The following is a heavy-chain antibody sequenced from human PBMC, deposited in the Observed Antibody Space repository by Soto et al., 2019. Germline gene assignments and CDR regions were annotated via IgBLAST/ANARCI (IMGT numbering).Heavy chain of an antibody. V-gene: IGHV3-30*18. CDR1: GFTFSSYG. Sequence: GGSLRLSCAASGFTFSSYGMHWVRQAPGKGLEWVAVISYDGSNKYYADSVKGRFTISRDNSKNTLYLQMNSLRAEDTAVYYCAKGGASEGSDSSGYNDAFDIWGQGTMVTVSS. J-gene: IGHJ3*02. CDR3: AKGGASEGSDSSGYNDAFDI. CDR2: ISYDGSNK. D-gene: IGHD3-22*01.